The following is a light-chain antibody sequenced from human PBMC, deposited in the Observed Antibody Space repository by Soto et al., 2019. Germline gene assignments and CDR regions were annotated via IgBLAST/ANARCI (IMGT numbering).Light chain of an antibody. CDR3: QQYKSWPPIT. CDR2: GAS. V-gene: IGKV3-15*01. J-gene: IGKJ5*01. CDR1: QSVGSN. Sequence: EIVMTQSPDTLSVSPGERATLSCRASQSVGSNLAWYQKKPGQAPRLLIFGASTRATGIPARFSGSGSGTEFTLTISSLQSEDFAIYYCQQYKSWPPITFGQGTRLEIK.